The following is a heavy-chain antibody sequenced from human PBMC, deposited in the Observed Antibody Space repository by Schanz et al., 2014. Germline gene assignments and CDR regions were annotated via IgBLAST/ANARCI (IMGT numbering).Heavy chain of an antibody. Sequence: QVQVVQSGAEVKKPGASVKVSCKASGYTFTSYGIKWVRQAPGQGLEWMGWISAYNGHTDYAQKLQGRVTVTSDTSTSTVYMELSGLRSEDTAVYYCAGAFDSSGYYFDYWGQGTLXTVSS. CDR2: ISAYNGHT. J-gene: IGHJ4*02. CDR3: AGAFDSSGYYFDY. D-gene: IGHD3-22*01. CDR1: GYTFTSYG. V-gene: IGHV1-18*01.